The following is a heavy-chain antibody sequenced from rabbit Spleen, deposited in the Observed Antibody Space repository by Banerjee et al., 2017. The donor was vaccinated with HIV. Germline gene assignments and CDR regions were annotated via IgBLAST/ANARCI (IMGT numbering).Heavy chain of an antibody. J-gene: IGHJ4*01. CDR1: GFTINSSYY. D-gene: IGHD1-1*01. CDR3: ARDLADNWSIGYGFDF. Sequence: QSLEESGGDLVKPGASLTLTCKASGFTINSSYYMCWVRQAPGKGLEWIACIYAGYSGATYYASWAKGRFTISKTSSTTVTLQMTSLTVADTATYFCARDLADNWSIGYGFDFWGPGTLVTVS. V-gene: IGHV1S40*01. CDR2: IYAGYSGAT.